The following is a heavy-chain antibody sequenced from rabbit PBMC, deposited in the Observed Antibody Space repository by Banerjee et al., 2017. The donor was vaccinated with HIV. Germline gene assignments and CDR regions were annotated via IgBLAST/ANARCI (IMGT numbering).Heavy chain of an antibody. Sequence: QEQLEESGGDLATPEGSLTLTGTASGFSFGSSYYMSWVRQAPGKGLEWIGCIDSSSITWYATWAKGRFAISRTSSTTVALQMTSLTAADTATYFCARDFAGAIGLNFNLWGPGTLVTVS. CDR2: IDSSSIT. D-gene: IGHD4-2*01. V-gene: IGHV1S45*01. CDR1: GFSFGSSYY. CDR3: ARDFAGAIGLNFNL. J-gene: IGHJ4*01.